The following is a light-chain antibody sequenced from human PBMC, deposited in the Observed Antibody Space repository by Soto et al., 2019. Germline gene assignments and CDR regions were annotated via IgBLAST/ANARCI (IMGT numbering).Light chain of an antibody. CDR2: KAS. J-gene: IGKJ5*01. CDR1: QSIGRF. CDR3: QQANSFPIT. Sequence: DIQMTQSPSTLSASVGDRVTITCRASQSIGRFLAWYQHQPGKAPKLLIYKASTLKSGVPSRFSGSGSGTDFTLTISNLQPEDFATYFCQQANSFPITFGQGTRLEN. V-gene: IGKV1-5*03.